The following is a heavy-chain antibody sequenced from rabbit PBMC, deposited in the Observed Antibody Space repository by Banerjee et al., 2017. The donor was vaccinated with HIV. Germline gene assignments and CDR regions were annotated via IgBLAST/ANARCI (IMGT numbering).Heavy chain of an antibody. V-gene: IGHV1S45*01. CDR2: IYTGSDTT. D-gene: IGHD3-1*01. CDR1: GFAFSSYG. CDR3: ARGAATNGDL. Sequence: QEQLVGSGGGLVQPGGSLKLPCKASGFAFSSYGVSWVRQAPGKGLERIACIYTGSDTTYYASWAKGRFTISKTSSTTVTLEMTSLTAADTATYFCARGAATNGDLWGPGTLVTVS. J-gene: IGHJ4*01.